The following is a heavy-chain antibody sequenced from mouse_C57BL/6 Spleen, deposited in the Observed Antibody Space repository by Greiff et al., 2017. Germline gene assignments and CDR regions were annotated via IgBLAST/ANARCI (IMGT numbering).Heavy chain of an antibody. D-gene: IGHD4-1*01. J-gene: IGHJ1*03. Sequence: EVQVVESGGGLVQPGGSLKLSCAASGFTFSDYYMYWVRQTPEKRLEWVAYISNGGGSTYYPDTVKGRFTISRDNAKNTLYLQMSRLKSEDTAMYYCARRNWEGYFDVWGTGTTVTVSS. V-gene: IGHV5-12*01. CDR2: ISNGGGST. CDR1: GFTFSDYY. CDR3: ARRNWEGYFDV.